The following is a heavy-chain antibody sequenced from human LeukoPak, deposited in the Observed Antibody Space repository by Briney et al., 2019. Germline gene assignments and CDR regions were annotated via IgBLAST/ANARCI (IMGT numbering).Heavy chain of an antibody. D-gene: IGHD3-22*01. CDR2: IYTSGST. CDR3: ATHLGKWLGDYYYMDV. Sequence: SETLSLTCTVSGGSISSISYYWGWIRQPAGKGLEWIGRIYTSGSTNYNPSLKSRVTISVDTSKNQFSLKLTSVTAADTAVYYCATHLGKWLGDYYYMDVWGKGTTVTVSS. CDR1: GGSISSISYY. V-gene: IGHV4-61*02. J-gene: IGHJ6*03.